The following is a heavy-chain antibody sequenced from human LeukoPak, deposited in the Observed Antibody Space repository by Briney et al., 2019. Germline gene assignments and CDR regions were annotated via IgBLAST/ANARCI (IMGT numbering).Heavy chain of an antibody. V-gene: IGHV1-2*02. J-gene: IGHJ4*02. CDR3: ARAKTITMIVVVFDY. Sequence: ASVKVSCKASGYTFTGYYMHWVRQAPGQGLEWMGWINPNSGGTNYAQKFQGRVTMTRDTSISTAYMELSRLRSDDTAVYYCARAKTITMIVVVFDYWGQGTLVTVSS. CDR1: GYTFTGYY. CDR2: INPNSGGT. D-gene: IGHD3-22*01.